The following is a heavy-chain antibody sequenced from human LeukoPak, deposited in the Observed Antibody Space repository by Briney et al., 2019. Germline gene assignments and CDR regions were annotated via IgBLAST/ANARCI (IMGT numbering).Heavy chain of an antibody. D-gene: IGHD1-26*01. CDR2: ISNTGGST. J-gene: IGHJ4*02. Sequence: PGGSLRLSCVASGFTFSNYAMSWVRQAPGKGLEWVSAISNTGGSTYYADSVKGRFTISRDNSKNTVYLQMNSLRAEDTALYYCARDYESGTDFDYWGQGTLVTVSS. CDR3: ARDYESGTDFDY. V-gene: IGHV3-23*01. CDR1: GFTFSNYA.